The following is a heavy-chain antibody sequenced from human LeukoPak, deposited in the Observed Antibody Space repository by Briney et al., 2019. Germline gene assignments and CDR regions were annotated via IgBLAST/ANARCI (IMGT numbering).Heavy chain of an antibody. V-gene: IGHV3-48*01. D-gene: IGHD6-13*01. J-gene: IGHJ6*02. CDR2: ISHRSDTI. CDR3: AKETAGPDYYYGMDV. Sequence: GGSLRLSCAGSGFSFSSYSMNWVRQAPGKGLEWLSYISHRSDTIYYADSVRGRFTISRDNAKNPLYLQMSSLSAEDTAVYYCAKETAGPDYYYGMDVWGQGTTVTVSS. CDR1: GFSFSSYS.